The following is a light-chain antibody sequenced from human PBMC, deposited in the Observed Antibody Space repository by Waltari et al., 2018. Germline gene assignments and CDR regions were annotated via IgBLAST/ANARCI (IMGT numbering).Light chain of an antibody. Sequence: QSALTQPRSVSGSPGQSVTISCTGTSRAFGGYNYVSWYQQHPGKAPKLMIYDVSKRPSGVPDRFSGSKSGNTASLTISGLQAEDEADYYCCSYAGSYTYVVFGGGTKLTVL. V-gene: IGLV2-11*01. CDR3: CSYAGSYTYVV. CDR2: DVS. J-gene: IGLJ2*01. CDR1: SRAFGGYNY.